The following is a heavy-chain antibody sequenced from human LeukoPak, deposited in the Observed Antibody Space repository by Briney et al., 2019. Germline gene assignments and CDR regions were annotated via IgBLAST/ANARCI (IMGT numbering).Heavy chain of an antibody. V-gene: IGHV3-73*01. D-gene: IGHD2-15*01. Sequence: GGSLRLSRAASGFIFSDSAMHWVRQASGKGLEWVGHIRSKTNSYATAYAASVKGRFTISRDDSKNTAYLQMNSLKTEDTAMYYCTRHAYCRGGSCYDDYWGQGTLVTVSS. CDR3: TRHAYCRGGSCYDDY. CDR1: GFIFSDSA. J-gene: IGHJ4*02. CDR2: IRSKTNSYAT.